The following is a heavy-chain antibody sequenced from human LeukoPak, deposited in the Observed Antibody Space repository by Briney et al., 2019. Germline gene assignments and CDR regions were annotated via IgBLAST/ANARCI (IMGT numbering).Heavy chain of an antibody. V-gene: IGHV4-59*01. CDR3: ARVERYPTYYFDY. J-gene: IGHJ4*02. CDR2: IYYSGGT. CDR1: GGSISSYY. D-gene: IGHD2-2*01. Sequence: SETLSLTCTVSGGSISSYYCGWIRQPPGKGLEWIGYIYYSGGTNYNPSLKSRVTISVDTSKNQFSLKLSSVTAADTAVYYCARVERYPTYYFDYWGQGTLVTVSS.